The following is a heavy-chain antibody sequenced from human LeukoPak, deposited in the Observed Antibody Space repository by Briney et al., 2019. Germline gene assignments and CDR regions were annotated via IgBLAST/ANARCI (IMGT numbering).Heavy chain of an antibody. V-gene: IGHV4-39*07. CDR3: AKDRGRRDAFDI. CDR2: IYYSGGS. Sequence: RASQTLSLTCTVSGGSISRSSDYWGWIRQPPGKGLEWIGSIYYSGGSYNNPSLKSRLTISVDTSKNLLSLKLSSVTAADTAVYYCAKDRGRRDAFDIWGQGTMVTVSS. J-gene: IGHJ3*02. D-gene: IGHD5-24*01. CDR1: GGSISRSSDY.